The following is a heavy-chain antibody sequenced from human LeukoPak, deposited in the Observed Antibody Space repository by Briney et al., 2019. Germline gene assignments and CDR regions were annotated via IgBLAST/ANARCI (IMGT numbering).Heavy chain of an antibody. V-gene: IGHV3-66*01. Sequence: GGSLRLSCAASGFTVSNNYMTWVRQAPGKGLEWVSLIYSGGSTYYADSVKGRFTISRDNSQNTLYLQMYGLEVEDTAVYYCARDSLPWYNWNSVPLDIDYWGQGTPVTVSS. D-gene: IGHD1-1*01. J-gene: IGHJ4*02. CDR1: GFTVSNNY. CDR2: IYSGGST. CDR3: ARDSLPWYNWNSVPLDIDY.